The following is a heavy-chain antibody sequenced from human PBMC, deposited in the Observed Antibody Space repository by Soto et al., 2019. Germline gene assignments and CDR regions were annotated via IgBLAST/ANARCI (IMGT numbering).Heavy chain of an antibody. CDR2: IRYSGRT. CDR1: GGSMSSYY. CDR3: ARERTPTYHYDSSGYDAFDI. J-gene: IGHJ3*02. D-gene: IGHD3-22*01. Sequence: TSETLSLTCSVSGGSMSSYYWSWVRQPPGKGLEWIGYIRYSGRTNYNPSLKSRVTISVDTSKNLFSLRLTSVTAADTAVYYCARERTPTYHYDSSGYDAFDIWGQGTMVTVSS. V-gene: IGHV4-59*01.